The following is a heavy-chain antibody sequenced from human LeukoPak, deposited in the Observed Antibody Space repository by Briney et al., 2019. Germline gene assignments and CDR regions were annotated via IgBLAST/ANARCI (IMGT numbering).Heavy chain of an antibody. CDR1: GFTFSSYA. V-gene: IGHV3-23*01. Sequence: TGGSLRLSCAASGFTFSSYAMSWVRQAPGKGLEWVSAISGSGGSTYYADSVKGRFTISRDNSKNTLYLQMNSLRAEDTAVYYCARDGGDCCYYGMDVWGQGTTVTVSS. CDR3: ARDGGDCCYYGMDV. D-gene: IGHD2-21*02. CDR2: ISGSGGST. J-gene: IGHJ6*02.